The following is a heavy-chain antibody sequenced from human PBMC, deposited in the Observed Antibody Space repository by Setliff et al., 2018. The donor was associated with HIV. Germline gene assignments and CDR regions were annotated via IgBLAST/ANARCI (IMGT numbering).Heavy chain of an antibody. CDR3: AGSILTGYYTFGADY. V-gene: IGHV1-69*02. CDR2: IIPILGVA. Sequence: ASVKVSCKASRSTFNSHTINWVRRAPGQGLDWMGRIIPILGVASYAQRFQGKVTITADKSTSTAYMELSSLRSEDTALYYCAGSILTGYYTFGADYWGQGTLVTVSS. CDR1: RSTFNSHT. J-gene: IGHJ4*02. D-gene: IGHD3-9*01.